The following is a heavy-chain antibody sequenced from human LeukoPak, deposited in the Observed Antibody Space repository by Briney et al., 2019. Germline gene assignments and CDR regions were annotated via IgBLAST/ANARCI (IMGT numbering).Heavy chain of an antibody. Sequence: GGSLRLSCVVSGFTVSSQYMSWVRQAPGKGPEWVSVIYSGDKTYHTDSVKGRFSISRDNSKNTLYLQMNSLRVEDTAVYYCVRGTAAWGQGTLVTVSS. CDR1: GFTVSSQY. CDR2: IYSGDKT. V-gene: IGHV3-66*01. J-gene: IGHJ5*02. CDR3: VRGTAA. D-gene: IGHD6-25*01.